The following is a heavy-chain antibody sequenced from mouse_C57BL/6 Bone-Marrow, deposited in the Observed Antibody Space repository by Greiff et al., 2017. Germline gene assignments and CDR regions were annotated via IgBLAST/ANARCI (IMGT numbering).Heavy chain of an antibody. D-gene: IGHD1-1*02. CDR3: TAVYYYPYYFDY. V-gene: IGHV14-4*01. Sequence: EVQLVESGAELVRPGASVKLSCTASGFNIKDDYMHWVKQRPEQGLEWIGWIDPENGDTEYASKFQGKATITADTSSNTAYLQLSSLTSEDTAVYYCTAVYYYPYYFDYWGQGTTLTVSS. CDR1: GFNIKDDY. CDR2: IDPENGDT. J-gene: IGHJ2*01.